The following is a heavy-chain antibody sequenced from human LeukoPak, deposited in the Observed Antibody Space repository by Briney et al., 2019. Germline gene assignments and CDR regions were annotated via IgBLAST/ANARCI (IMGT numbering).Heavy chain of an antibody. D-gene: IGHD4-23*01. CDR3: ARDPGDYGGNRFDY. Sequence: GSLKVSCKASGYAFTGYYMHWVRQAPGQGLEWMGWIIANSGGTNNAQKFQGRVTMTRDTSISTAYMELSRLRSDDTAVYYCARDPGDYGGNRFDYWGQGTLVSV. V-gene: IGHV1-2*02. CDR1: GYAFTGYY. J-gene: IGHJ4*02. CDR2: IIANSGGT.